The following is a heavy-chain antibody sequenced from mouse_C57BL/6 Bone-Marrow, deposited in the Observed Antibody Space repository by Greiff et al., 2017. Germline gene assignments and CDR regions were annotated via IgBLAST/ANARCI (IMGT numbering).Heavy chain of an antibody. CDR2: IRLKSDNCAT. Sequence: EVKVEESGGGLVQPGGSMKLSCVASGFTFSNYWMNWVRQSPEKGLEWVAQIRLKSDNCATHYAESVKGRFTISRDDSKSSVYLQMNNLRAEDTGIYYCTDGSYSRDYFDYWGQGTTLTVSS. J-gene: IGHJ2*01. V-gene: IGHV6-3*01. D-gene: IGHD1-1*02. CDR1: GFTFSNYW. CDR3: TDGSYSRDYFDY.